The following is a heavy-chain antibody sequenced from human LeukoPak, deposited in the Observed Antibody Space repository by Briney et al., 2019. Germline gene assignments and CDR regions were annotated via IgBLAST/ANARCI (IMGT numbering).Heavy chain of an antibody. CDR3: AREGYYYDSSGHDRGGFDY. J-gene: IGHJ4*02. Sequence: GGSLRLSCAASGFIFSSYSMNWVRQAPGKGLEWVSSISSSSSYIYYADSVKGRFTISRDNAKNSLYLQMNSLRAEDTAVYYCAREGYYYDSSGHDRGGFDYWGQGTLVTVSS. D-gene: IGHD3-22*01. CDR1: GFIFSSYS. CDR2: ISSSSSYI. V-gene: IGHV3-21*01.